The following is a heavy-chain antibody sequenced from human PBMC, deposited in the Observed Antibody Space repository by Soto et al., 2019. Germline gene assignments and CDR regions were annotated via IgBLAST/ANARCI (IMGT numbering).Heavy chain of an antibody. V-gene: IGHV3-73*01. J-gene: IGHJ6*03. CDR3: SRQASDFWSGKPQYYMDV. CDR2: IRSKPNNYAT. CDR1: GFTFSGSA. D-gene: IGHD3-3*01. Sequence: EVQLVESGGGLVPPGGSLKLSCAASGFTFSGSAMHRVRQASGKGLEWGGRIRSKPNNYATAYGASVKGRFTISRDDSKNTAYLQMNSLNTEDTAVYYCSRQASDFWSGKPQYYMDVWGKGTTVTVSS.